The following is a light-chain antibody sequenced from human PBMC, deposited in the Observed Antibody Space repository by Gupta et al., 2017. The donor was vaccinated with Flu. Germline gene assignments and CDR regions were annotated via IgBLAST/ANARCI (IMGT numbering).Light chain of an antibody. CDR1: QSISSS. CDR3: LHYTDYPYN. Sequence: DIQMTQSPSTLSASVGDTVTITCRASQSISSSLAWYQQRPGKAPKLVMYKASSLESGVPSRFSGGGSGTEFTLTISRLQPEDVATYYCLHYTDYPYNFGQGTKLEVK. V-gene: IGKV1-5*03. J-gene: IGKJ2*01. CDR2: KAS.